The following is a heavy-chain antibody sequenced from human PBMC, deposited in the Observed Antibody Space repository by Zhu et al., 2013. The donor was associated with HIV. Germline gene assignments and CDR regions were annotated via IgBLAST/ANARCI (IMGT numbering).Heavy chain of an antibody. CDR1: GGTFSSYA. CDR3: ARKEVVVVVAAKVGYYYGMDV. Sequence: QVQLVQSGAEVKKPGSSVKVSCKASGGTFSSYAISWVRQAPGQGLEWMGGIIPIFGTANYAQKFQGRVTITADESTSTAYMELSSLRSEDTAVYYCARKEVVVVVAAKVGYYYGMDVWGQGTTVTVSS. CDR2: IIPIFGTA. D-gene: IGHD2-15*01. J-gene: IGHJ6*02. V-gene: IGHV1-69*01.